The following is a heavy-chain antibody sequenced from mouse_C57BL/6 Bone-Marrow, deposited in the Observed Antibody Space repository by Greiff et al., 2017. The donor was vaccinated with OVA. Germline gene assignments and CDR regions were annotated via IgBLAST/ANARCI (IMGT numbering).Heavy chain of an antibody. V-gene: IGHV1-19*01. J-gene: IGHJ3*01. CDR2: INPYNGGT. D-gene: IGHD1-1*01. Sequence: VQLQQSGPVLVKPGASVKMSCKASGYTFTDYYMNWVKQSHGKSLEWIGVINPYNGGTSYNQKFKGKATLTVDKSSSTAYMELNSLTSEDSAVYYCARGHYYGSSRAYWGQGTLVTVSA. CDR3: ARGHYYGSSRAY. CDR1: GYTFTDYY.